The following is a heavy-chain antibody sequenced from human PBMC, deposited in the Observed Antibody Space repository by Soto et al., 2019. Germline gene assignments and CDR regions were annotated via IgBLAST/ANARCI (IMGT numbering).Heavy chain of an antibody. D-gene: IGHD2-2*01. CDR3: ARGPYCSSTSCYSLPNYYYYYYMDV. CDR1: GFTFSSYD. J-gene: IGHJ6*03. CDR2: IGTAGDT. V-gene: IGHV3-13*01. Sequence: GGSLRLSCAASGFTFSSYDMHWVRQATGKGLEWVSAIGTAGDTYYPGSVKGRFTISRENAKNSLYLQMNSLRAGDTAVYYCARGPYCSSTSCYSLPNYYYYYYMDVWGKGTTVTVSS.